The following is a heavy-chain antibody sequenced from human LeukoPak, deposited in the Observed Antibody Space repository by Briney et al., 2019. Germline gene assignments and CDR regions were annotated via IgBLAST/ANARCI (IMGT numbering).Heavy chain of an antibody. CDR3: ARGPPTAQYFQH. J-gene: IGHJ1*01. Sequence: ASVKVSCKASGYTFTTYDINWVRQATGQGLQWMGWINPNSGNTGYAQKFQGRITITRNTSISTVYMELSSLRSEDTAVYYCARGPPTAQYFQHWGQGTLVTVSS. CDR2: INPNSGNT. CDR1: GYTFTTYD. V-gene: IGHV1-8*03. D-gene: IGHD1-1*01.